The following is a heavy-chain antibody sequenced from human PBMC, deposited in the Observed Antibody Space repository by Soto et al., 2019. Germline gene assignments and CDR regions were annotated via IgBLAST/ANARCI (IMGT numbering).Heavy chain of an antibody. Sequence: QVHLVQSGAEVKKPGASVKVSCAASGYTFTSYGLNWGRQAPGQGLEWMGWISATNGNTDYAQKVQGRVTLTTDTSTRTANMELRSLRSDDTAIYYCARGGRAASFLDYWGQGTLVTVSS. CDR3: ARGGRAASFLDY. CDR2: ISATNGNT. V-gene: IGHV1-18*01. D-gene: IGHD6-13*01. J-gene: IGHJ4*02. CDR1: GYTFTSYG.